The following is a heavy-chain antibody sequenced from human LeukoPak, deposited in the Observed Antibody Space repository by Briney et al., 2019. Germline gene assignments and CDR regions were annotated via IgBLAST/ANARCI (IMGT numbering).Heavy chain of an antibody. J-gene: IGHJ3*02. Sequence: PGGSLRLSCAASGFAFSSYSMNWARQAPGKGLEWVSSISSSSSYIYYADSVKGRFTISRDNAKNSLYLQMNSLRAEDTAVYYCARDRNHEQWLVLDDAFDIWGQGTMATVSS. CDR2: ISSSSSYI. D-gene: IGHD6-19*01. CDR3: ARDRNHEQWLVLDDAFDI. V-gene: IGHV3-21*01. CDR1: GFAFSSYS.